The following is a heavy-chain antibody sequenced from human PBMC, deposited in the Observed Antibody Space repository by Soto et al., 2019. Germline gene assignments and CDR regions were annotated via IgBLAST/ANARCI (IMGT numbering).Heavy chain of an antibody. CDR2: ISSDGTLT. CDR3: ATDPYYYASGF. CDR1: GFSFSGQY. V-gene: IGHV3-11*01. D-gene: IGHD3-10*01. J-gene: IGHJ4*02. Sequence: GGSLRLSCAASGFSFSGQYMTWIRQAPGKGLEWVSKISSDGTLTYYADSVKGRFTVSRDNAKRALYLQMNSLRAEDTAIYYCATDPYYYASGFWGQGTLVTVSS.